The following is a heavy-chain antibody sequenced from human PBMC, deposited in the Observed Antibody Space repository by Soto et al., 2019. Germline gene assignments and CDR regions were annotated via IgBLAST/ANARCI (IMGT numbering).Heavy chain of an antibody. D-gene: IGHD3-22*01. V-gene: IGHV3-48*03. Sequence: EGSLRLSCAASGFTFSSYEMNWVRQAPGKGLEWVSYISSSGSTIYYADSVKGRFTISRDNAKNSLYLQMNSLRAEDTAVYYCARSHPVYYDSRAFDIWGQGTMVTVSS. CDR1: GFTFSSYE. J-gene: IGHJ3*02. CDR2: ISSSGSTI. CDR3: ARSHPVYYDSRAFDI.